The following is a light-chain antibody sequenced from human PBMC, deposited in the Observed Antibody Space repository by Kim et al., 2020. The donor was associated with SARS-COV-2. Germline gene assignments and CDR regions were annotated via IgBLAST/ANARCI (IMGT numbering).Light chain of an antibody. J-gene: IGLJ2*01. CDR3: QSADSSGTYYVV. V-gene: IGLV3-25*03. CDR2: KDS. CDR1: ALPKQY. Sequence: SYELTQPPSVSVSPGQTARITCSGDALPKQYAYWYQQKPGQAPVLVIYKDSERPSGIPERFSGSSSGTTVTLTISGVQAEDEADYYCQSADSSGTYYVVFGGGTQLIVL.